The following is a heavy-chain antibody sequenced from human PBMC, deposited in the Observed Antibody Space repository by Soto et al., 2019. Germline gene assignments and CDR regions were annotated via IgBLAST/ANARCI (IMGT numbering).Heavy chain of an antibody. Sequence: SETLSLTCTVSGGSVSSGSYYWSWIRQPPGKGLEWIGYIYYSGSTNYNPSLKSRVTISVDTSKNQFSLKLSSVTAADTAVYYCARVGTMFYYYGMDVWGQGTTVTVSS. CDR1: GGSVSSGSYY. V-gene: IGHV4-61*01. CDR3: ARVGTMFYYYGMDV. D-gene: IGHD3-10*02. CDR2: IYYSGST. J-gene: IGHJ6*02.